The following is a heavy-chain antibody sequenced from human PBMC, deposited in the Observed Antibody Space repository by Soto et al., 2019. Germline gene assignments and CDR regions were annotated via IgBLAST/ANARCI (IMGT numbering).Heavy chain of an antibody. CDR1: GYSFTSYW. Sequence: ESLQISCKGSGYSFTSYWIGWVRQMPGKGLEWMGIIYPGDSDTRYSPSFQGQVTISADKSISTAYLQWSSLKASDTAMYYCARRGSSGWYGDYYYGMDVWGQGTTVTVSS. CDR2: IYPGDSDT. CDR3: ARRGSSGWYGDYYYGMDV. J-gene: IGHJ6*02. V-gene: IGHV5-51*01. D-gene: IGHD6-19*01.